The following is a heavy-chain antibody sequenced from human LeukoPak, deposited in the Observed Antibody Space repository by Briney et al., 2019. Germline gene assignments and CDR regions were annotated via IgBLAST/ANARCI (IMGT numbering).Heavy chain of an antibody. J-gene: IGHJ4*02. CDR1: GHSDCRTSYYY. CDR3: ARFKSSGWYYFDY. Sequence: SDPLSLLCLLSGHSDCRTSYYYWRWFRQPPGKGLEWSGNIYSSGSANYNPSLNSRVTMSVDTSNNQFSLKLSSVTAADSAVYYCARFKSSGWYYFDYWGQGTLVTVSS. D-gene: IGHD6-19*01. V-gene: IGHV4-61*01. CDR2: IYSSGSA.